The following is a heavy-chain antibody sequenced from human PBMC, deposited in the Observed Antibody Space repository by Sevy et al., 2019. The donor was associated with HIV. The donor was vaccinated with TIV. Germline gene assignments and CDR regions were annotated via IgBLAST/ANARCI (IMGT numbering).Heavy chain of an antibody. Sequence: GGSLRLSCAASGFTFSGSTIHWVRQASGKGLEWIGRIRSKANSYATAYTASVIGRFTISRDESMNTAYLQRYNLKTEDTAVYYCARTFYYYYMDVWGKGATVTVSS. CDR3: ARTFYYYYMDV. V-gene: IGHV3-73*01. D-gene: IGHD3-16*01. J-gene: IGHJ6*03. CDR1: GFTFSGST. CDR2: IRSKANSYAT.